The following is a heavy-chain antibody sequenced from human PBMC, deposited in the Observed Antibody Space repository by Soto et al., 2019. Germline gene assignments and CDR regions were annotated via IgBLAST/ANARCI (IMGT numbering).Heavy chain of an antibody. D-gene: IGHD2-15*01. CDR3: ASPYCSGGSCYLTEYFQY. CDR1: GFSFSYYA. J-gene: IGHJ1*01. CDR2: IAYDSSKK. V-gene: IGHV3-30*03. Sequence: QVQLVESGGGVVQPGRSVRLSCAASGFSFSYYAMHWVRQAPGKGLEWVAVIAYDSSKKYYADSVKGRFTISRDNSKNTLYLQMNSVRDDDTAVYYCASPYCSGGSCYLTEYFQYWGQGTLVTVSS.